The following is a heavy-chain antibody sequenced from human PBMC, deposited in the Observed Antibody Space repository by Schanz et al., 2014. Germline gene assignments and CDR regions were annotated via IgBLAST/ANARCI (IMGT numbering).Heavy chain of an antibody. J-gene: IGHJ4*02. CDR1: GFTFSNYG. CDR2: ISSSSGTI. V-gene: IGHV3-48*01. Sequence: VQLVESGGDLVKPGGSLRLSCEASGFTFSNYGMNWVRQAPEKGLEWVSYISSSSGTIYYADSVKGRFTISRDNAKNSLYLQMNSLRAEDTAVYYCVPMSIAAHWGQGTLVTVSS. D-gene: IGHD6-6*01. CDR3: VPMSIAAH.